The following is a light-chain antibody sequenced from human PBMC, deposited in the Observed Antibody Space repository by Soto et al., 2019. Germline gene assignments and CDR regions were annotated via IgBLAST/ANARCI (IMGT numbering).Light chain of an antibody. J-gene: IGKJ4*01. V-gene: IGKV1-39*01. CDR2: AAS. CDR1: QSISTY. Sequence: DIQMTQSPSSLSASIGDRVTITCRASQSISTYLNWYQQKPGKVPNLLIYAASGLQSGVPSRFSGSGSGTEFTLTVSSLQPEDFATYYGQQSYSIPLTFGGGTKVEIK. CDR3: QQSYSIPLT.